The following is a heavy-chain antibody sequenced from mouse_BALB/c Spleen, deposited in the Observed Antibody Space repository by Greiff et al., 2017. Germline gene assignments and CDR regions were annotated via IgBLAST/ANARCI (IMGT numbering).Heavy chain of an antibody. CDR3: TSPYYYGSSAFAY. CDR1: GFTFSNYW. Sequence: EVKVVESGGGLVQPGGSMKLSCVASGFTFSNYWMNWVRQSPEKGLEWVAEIRLKSNNYATHYAESVKGRFTISRDDSKSSVYLQMNNLRAEDTGIYYCTSPYYYGSSAFAYWGQGTLVTVSA. V-gene: IGHV6-6*02. J-gene: IGHJ3*01. CDR2: IRLKSNNYAT. D-gene: IGHD1-1*01.